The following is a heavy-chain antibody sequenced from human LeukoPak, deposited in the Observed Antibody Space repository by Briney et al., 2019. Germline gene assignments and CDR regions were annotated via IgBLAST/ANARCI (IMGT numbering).Heavy chain of an antibody. CDR1: GGTFSSYA. CDR2: IIPIFGTA. V-gene: IGHV1-69*05. J-gene: IGHJ4*02. D-gene: IGHD2-21*02. Sequence: SVKVSCKASGGTFSSYAIRWVRQAPGQGLEWMGRIIPIFGTANYAQKFQGRVTITTDESTSTAYMELSSLRSEDTAVYYCARDAAYCGGDCYYDYWGQGTLVTVSS. CDR3: ARDAAYCGGDCYYDY.